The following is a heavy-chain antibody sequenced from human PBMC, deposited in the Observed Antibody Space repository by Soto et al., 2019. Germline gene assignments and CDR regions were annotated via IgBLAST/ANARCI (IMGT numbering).Heavy chain of an antibody. V-gene: IGHV3-33*01. CDR2: IWYDGTSK. CDR1: GLTFTRSG. D-gene: IGHD3-22*01. Sequence: GGSLRLSCAASGLTFTRSGMHWVRQAPGKGLEWVAVIWYDGTSKYYGDSVKGRVTMTTDTSTSTAYMELRSLRSDDTAVYYCARGDYYDSSGYDAFDIWGQGTMVTVSS. CDR3: ARGDYYDSSGYDAFDI. J-gene: IGHJ3*02.